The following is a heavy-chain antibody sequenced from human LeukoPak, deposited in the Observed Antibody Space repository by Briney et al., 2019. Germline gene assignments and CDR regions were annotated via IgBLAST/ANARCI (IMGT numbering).Heavy chain of an antibody. CDR3: ASWIAAAGTDLDAFDI. CDR2: INHSGST. V-gene: IGHV4-34*01. J-gene: IGHJ3*02. D-gene: IGHD6-13*01. CDR1: GGSFSGYY. Sequence: PSETLSLTCAVYGGSFSGYYWSWIRQPPGKGLEWIGEINHSGSTNYNPSLKSRVTISVDTSKNQFSLKLSSVAAADTAVYYCASWIAAAGTDLDAFDIWGQGTMVTVSS.